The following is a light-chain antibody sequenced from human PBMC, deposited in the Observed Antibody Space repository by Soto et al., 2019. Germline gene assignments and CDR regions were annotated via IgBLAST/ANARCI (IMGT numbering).Light chain of an antibody. V-gene: IGKV3-20*01. CDR2: AAS. J-gene: IGKJ1*01. CDR3: QQCGSSPET. Sequence: IVMTLSPATLSVSPGERATLSCRAGQSVSSGLAWYQQKPGQTPRLLIYAASTRATGIPDRFSGSGSGTDFTLTISSLEPEDFAVYYCQQCGSSPETFGQGTKVDIK. CDR1: QSVSSG.